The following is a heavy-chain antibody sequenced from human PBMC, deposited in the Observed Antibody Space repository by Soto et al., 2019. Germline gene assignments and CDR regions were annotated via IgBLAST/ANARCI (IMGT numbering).Heavy chain of an antibody. CDR3: AKDLGAGYWARVFDY. D-gene: IGHD3-16*01. CDR1: GFTFSSYA. Sequence: GGSLRLSCAASGFTFSSYAMSWVRQAPGKGLEWVSAISGSGGSTYYADSVKGRFTISRDNSKNTLYLQMNSLRAEDTAVYYCAKDLGAGYWARVFDYWGQGTLVTVSS. V-gene: IGHV3-23*01. J-gene: IGHJ4*02. CDR2: ISGSGGST.